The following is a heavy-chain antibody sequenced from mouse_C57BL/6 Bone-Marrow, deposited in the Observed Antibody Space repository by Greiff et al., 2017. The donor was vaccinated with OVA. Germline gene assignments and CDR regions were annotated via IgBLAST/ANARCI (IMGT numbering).Heavy chain of an antibody. CDR1: GYTFTSYW. CDR2: IHPNSGST. J-gene: IGHJ4*01. Sequence: VQLKQPGAELVKPGASVKLSCKASGYTFTSYWMHWVKQRPGQGLEWIGMIHPNSGSTNYNEKFKSKATLTVDKSSSTAYMQLSSLTSEDSAVYYCARRPYYAMDYWGQGTSVTVSS. CDR3: ARRPYYAMDY. V-gene: IGHV1-64*01.